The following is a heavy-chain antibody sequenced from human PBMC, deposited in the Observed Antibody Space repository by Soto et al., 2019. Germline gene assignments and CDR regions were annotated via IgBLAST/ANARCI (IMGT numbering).Heavy chain of an antibody. CDR1: GFTFSSYG. D-gene: IGHD2-21*02. Sequence: GGSLRLSCAASGFTFSSYGMHWVRQAPGKGLEWVAVISYDGSNKYYADSVKGRFTISRDNSKNTLYLQMNSLRAEDTAVYYCAKAPPGGVTYFDYWGQGTLVTVSS. CDR2: ISYDGSNK. CDR3: AKAPPGGVTYFDY. V-gene: IGHV3-30*18. J-gene: IGHJ4*02.